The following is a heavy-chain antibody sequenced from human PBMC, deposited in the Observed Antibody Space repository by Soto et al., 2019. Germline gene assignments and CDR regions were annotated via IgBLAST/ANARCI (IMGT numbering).Heavy chain of an antibody. CDR1: GFTFSSYS. Sequence: GGALRLSCAASGFTFSSYSMNWVRQAPGKGLEWVSSISSSSSYIYYADSVKGRFTISRDNAKNSLYLQMNSLRAEDTAVYYCARASNGVDYYYYMDVWGKGTTVTVSS. CDR2: ISSSSSYI. CDR3: ARASNGVDYYYYMDV. D-gene: IGHD2-8*01. J-gene: IGHJ6*03. V-gene: IGHV3-21*01.